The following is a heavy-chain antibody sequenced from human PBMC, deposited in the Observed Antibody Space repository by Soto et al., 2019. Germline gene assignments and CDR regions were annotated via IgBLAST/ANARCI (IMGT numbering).Heavy chain of an antibody. CDR1: GGSISSGGCY. CDR2: IYYSGST. J-gene: IGHJ6*02. CDR3: ARDSRRSNFSPYYYGMDV. Sequence: SETLSLTCTVSGGSISSGGCYWSWIRQHPGKGLEWIGYIYYSGSTYYNPSLKSRVTISVDTSKNQFSLKLSSVTAADTAVYYCARDSRRSNFSPYYYGMDVWGQGTTVTVSS. V-gene: IGHV4-31*03. D-gene: IGHD4-4*01.